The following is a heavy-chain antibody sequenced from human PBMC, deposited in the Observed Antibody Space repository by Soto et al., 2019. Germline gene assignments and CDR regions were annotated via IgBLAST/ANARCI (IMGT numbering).Heavy chain of an antibody. J-gene: IGHJ4*02. Sequence: PSETLSLTCTVSGGSISSYYCCWIRQRPGKGQEWIGYSYYSGSTYYNPSLKSRVTISVDTSKNQFSLKLSSVTAADTAVYYCARVAAGSYYVEPDYYFDYWGQGTLVTVSS. V-gene: IGHV4-59*08. CDR1: GGSISSYY. CDR3: ARVAAGSYYVEPDYYFDY. D-gene: IGHD1-26*01. CDR2: SYYSGST.